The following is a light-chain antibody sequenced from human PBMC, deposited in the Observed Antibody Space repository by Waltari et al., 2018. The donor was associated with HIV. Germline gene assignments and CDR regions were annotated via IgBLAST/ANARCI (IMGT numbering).Light chain of an antibody. Sequence: SYVVTQTPSVSVAPGQTARITCAADDIGRAHVHWYQQKPGQAPVLVVYDDRDRPSGIPERFTGSNSGNTATLTITRVEAGDEADYYCQVWESGGDIVFFGGGTKLTVL. CDR3: QVWESGGDIVF. V-gene: IGLV3-21*02. CDR1: DIGRAH. J-gene: IGLJ2*01. CDR2: DDR.